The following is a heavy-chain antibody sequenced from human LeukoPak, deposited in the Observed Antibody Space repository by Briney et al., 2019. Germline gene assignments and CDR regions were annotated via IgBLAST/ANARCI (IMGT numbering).Heavy chain of an antibody. CDR3: ARDRGYSSGWYFLSKGDRYPLGAFDI. Sequence: ASVKVSCKASGYTFTSYGISWVRQAPGQGLEWMGWISAYNGNTNYAQKLQGRVTMTTDTSTSTAYMELRSLRSDDTAVYYCARDRGYSSGWYFLSKGDRYPLGAFDIWGQGTMVTVSS. CDR1: GYTFTSYG. CDR2: ISAYNGNT. V-gene: IGHV1-18*01. D-gene: IGHD6-19*01. J-gene: IGHJ3*02.